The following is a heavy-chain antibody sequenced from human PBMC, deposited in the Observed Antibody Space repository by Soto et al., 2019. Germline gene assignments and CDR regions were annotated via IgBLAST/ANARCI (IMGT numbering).Heavy chain of an antibody. J-gene: IGHJ5*02. V-gene: IGHV3-64*01. CDR3: ARGGSGYDLWFDP. CDR1: GFTFSRNA. Sequence: EVQLMESGGGLVQPGGSLRLSCAGSGFTFSRNAMHWVRQAPGKGLEYVSAISSNGGSTYYVNSVKGRFTISRDNSKNTLYLQMGGLRAEDMAVYYCARGGSGYDLWFDPWGQGTLVTVSS. D-gene: IGHD5-12*01. CDR2: ISSNGGST.